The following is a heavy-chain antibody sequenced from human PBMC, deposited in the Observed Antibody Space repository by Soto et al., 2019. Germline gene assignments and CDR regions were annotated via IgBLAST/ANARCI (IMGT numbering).Heavy chain of an antibody. J-gene: IGHJ6*03. D-gene: IGHD4-4*01. CDR3: ARDGVNTVTMTSDYYMDV. V-gene: IGHV1-2*04. Sequence: ASVKVSCKASGYTFTGYYMHWVRQAPGQGLEWMGWINPNSGGTNYAQKFQGWVTMTRDTSISTAYMELSRLRSDDTAVYYCARDGVNTVTMTSDYYMDVWGKGTTVTVSS. CDR1: GYTFTGYY. CDR2: INPNSGGT.